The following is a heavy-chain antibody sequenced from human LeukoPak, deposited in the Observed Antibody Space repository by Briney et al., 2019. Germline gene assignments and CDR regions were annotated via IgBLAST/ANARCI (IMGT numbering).Heavy chain of an antibody. CDR1: GFTFSFYS. CDR3: ARDPPLDTGHDAFDI. J-gene: IGHJ3*02. CDR2: ITSSSSSI. Sequence: GGSLRLSCAASGFTFSFYSMNWVRQAPGKGLEWLSFITSSSSSIYYADSVKGRFTISRDNAKNSLYLQMNSLRAEDTAVYYCARDPPLDTGHDAFDIWGQGTMVTVSS. D-gene: IGHD5-18*01. V-gene: IGHV3-21*01.